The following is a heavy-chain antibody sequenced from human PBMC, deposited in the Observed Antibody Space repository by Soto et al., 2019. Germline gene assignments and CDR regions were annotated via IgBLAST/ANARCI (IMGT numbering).Heavy chain of an antibody. J-gene: IGHJ4*02. CDR1: GYTFTSYG. CDR3: AREIGDWLSPPGSFDY. CDR2: ISAYNGNT. D-gene: IGHD3-9*01. Sequence: ASVKVSCKASGYTFTSYGISWVRQAPGQGLEWMGWISAYNGNTNYAQKLQGRVTMTTDTSTSTAYMELRSLRSDDTAVYYCAREIGDWLSPPGSFDYWGQGTLVTVSS. V-gene: IGHV1-18*04.